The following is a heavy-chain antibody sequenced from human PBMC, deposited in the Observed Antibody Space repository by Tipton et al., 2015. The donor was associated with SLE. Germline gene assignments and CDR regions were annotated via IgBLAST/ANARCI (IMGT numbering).Heavy chain of an antibody. CDR3: ARDSPTQCNGVCPLVRYFDL. CDR2: IYYAGAT. Sequence: LRLSCTVSGASLSSGRYYWTWIRQHPEKGLEWIGYIYYAGATYYNPSLKSRVIISVDRSQNQFSLNLSSVTAADTAVYYCARDSPTQCNGVCPLVRYFDLWGRGTLVTVSS. J-gene: IGHJ2*01. CDR1: GASLSSGRYY. V-gene: IGHV4-31*03. D-gene: IGHD2-8*01.